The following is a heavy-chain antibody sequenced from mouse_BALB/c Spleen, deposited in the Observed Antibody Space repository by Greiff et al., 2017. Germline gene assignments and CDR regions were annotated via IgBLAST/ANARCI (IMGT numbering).Heavy chain of an antibody. Sequence: EVQLVESGGGLVKPGGSLKLSCAASGFTFSDYYMFWVRQTPEKRLEWVATISDGGSYTYYPDSVKGRFTISRDNAKNNLYLQMSSLKSEDTAMYYCAREKYGNDWYFDVWGEGTTVTVSA. V-gene: IGHV5-4*02. J-gene: IGHJ1*01. D-gene: IGHD2-10*02. CDR2: ISDGGSYT. CDR3: AREKYGNDWYFDV. CDR1: GFTFSDYY.